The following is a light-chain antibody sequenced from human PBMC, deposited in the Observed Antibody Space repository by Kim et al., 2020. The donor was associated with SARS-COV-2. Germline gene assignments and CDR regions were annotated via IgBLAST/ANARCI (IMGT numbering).Light chain of an antibody. CDR1: QRVSSY. Sequence: LSPGERATLPCRASQRVSSYLAWYQQKPGQAPRLLIYDASNRATGIPARFSGSGSGTDFTLTISSLEPEDFAVYYCQQRSNWPPGTVGQGNKLEI. CDR2: DAS. CDR3: QQRSNWPPGT. V-gene: IGKV3-11*01. J-gene: IGKJ2*02.